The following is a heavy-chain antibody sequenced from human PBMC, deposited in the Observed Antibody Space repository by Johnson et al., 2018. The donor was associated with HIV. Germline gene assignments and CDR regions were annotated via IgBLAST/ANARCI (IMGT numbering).Heavy chain of an antibody. CDR2: IWHDGRDV. CDR1: GFTFSSYG. Sequence: QVQLVESGGGVVQPGTSLRLSCAASGFTFSSYGIHWVCQTPGKGLEWVAFIWHDGRDVYYADSVKGRFTVSRDNSKNAVYLQMNSLGAGDTAVYYCAKDQHGPLVPTVMRDDAFDIWGQGTMVTVSS. D-gene: IGHD5-12*01. CDR3: AKDQHGPLVPTVMRDDAFDI. J-gene: IGHJ3*02. V-gene: IGHV3-33*03.